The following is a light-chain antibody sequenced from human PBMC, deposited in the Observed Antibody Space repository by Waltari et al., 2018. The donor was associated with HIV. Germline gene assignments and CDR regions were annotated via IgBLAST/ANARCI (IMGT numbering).Light chain of an antibody. CDR1: SSNIGSNY. Sequence: QSVLPQPPSASGTPGQRVSISCSGTSSNIGSNYVSWYQQLPATAPKPLIYSHDERPSGVPDRFSGSKSGTSASLAISGLRSEDEADYYCAAWDDSLSAWVFGGGTKLTVL. V-gene: IGLV1-47*01. CDR3: AAWDDSLSAWV. CDR2: SHD. J-gene: IGLJ3*02.